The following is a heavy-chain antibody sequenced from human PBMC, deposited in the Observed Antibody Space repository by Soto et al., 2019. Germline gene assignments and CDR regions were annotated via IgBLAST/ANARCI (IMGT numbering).Heavy chain of an antibody. CDR1: GDSVSSNSAA. J-gene: IGHJ4*02. Sequence: SQTLSLTCAISGDSVSSNSAAWNWIRQSPSRGLEWLGRTYYRSKWYNDYAVSVKSRITINPDTSKNQLSLQLNSVTPEDTAVYYCARESIAARPYGFDYWGQGNLVTVSS. V-gene: IGHV6-1*01. D-gene: IGHD6-6*01. CDR3: ARESIAARPYGFDY. CDR2: TYYRSKWYN.